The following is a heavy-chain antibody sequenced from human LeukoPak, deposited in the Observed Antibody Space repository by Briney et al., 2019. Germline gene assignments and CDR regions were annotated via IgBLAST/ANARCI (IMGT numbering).Heavy chain of an antibody. V-gene: IGHV4-39*07. CDR3: ATETGYSSSWYGNYYYYMDV. J-gene: IGHJ6*03. CDR2: IYYSGST. D-gene: IGHD6-13*01. CDR1: GGSINSSSYY. Sequence: SETLSLTCTVSGGSINSSSYYWGWIRQPPGKGLEWIGSIYYSGSTYYNPSLKSRVTISVDTSKNQFSLKLSSVTAADTAVYYCATETGYSSSWYGNYYYYMDVWGKGTTVTVSS.